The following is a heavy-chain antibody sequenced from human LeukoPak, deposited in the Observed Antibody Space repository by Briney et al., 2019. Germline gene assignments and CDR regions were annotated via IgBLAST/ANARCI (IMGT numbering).Heavy chain of an antibody. J-gene: IGHJ3*02. Sequence: GASVKVSCKASGGTFSSYAISWVRQAPGQGLEWMGWIIPIFGTANYTQKFQGRVTITTDESTSTAYMELSSLRSEDTAVYYCARPSVVPAAPDDAFDIWGQGTMVTVSS. CDR3: ARPSVVPAAPDDAFDI. CDR2: IIPIFGTA. CDR1: GGTFSSYA. D-gene: IGHD2-2*01. V-gene: IGHV1-69*05.